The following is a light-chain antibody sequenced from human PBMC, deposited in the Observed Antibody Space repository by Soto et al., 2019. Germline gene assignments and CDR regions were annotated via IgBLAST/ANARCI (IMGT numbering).Light chain of an antibody. Sequence: DIQMTQSPSTLSASVGDRVTITCRASQSISSWLAWYQQKPGKAPKLLIYKASSLESGVPSRFSGSGSGTEFNLTISSLQPDDFATYYCQQYNSYSWTFGQGNKVEIK. CDR2: KAS. V-gene: IGKV1-5*03. J-gene: IGKJ1*01. CDR3: QQYNSYSWT. CDR1: QSISSW.